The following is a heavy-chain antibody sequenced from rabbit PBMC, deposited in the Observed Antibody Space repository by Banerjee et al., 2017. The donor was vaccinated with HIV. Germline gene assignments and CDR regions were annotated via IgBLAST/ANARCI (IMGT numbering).Heavy chain of an antibody. CDR1: GFSFSYKYV. V-gene: IGHV1S45*01. Sequence: QEQLVESGGGLVKPEGSLTLTCTASGFSFSYKYVMCWVRQAPGKGLAWIACINTITGDTVSASWAKGRLTITKASWTTVTLQMTSLTAADTASYFCARDVAGVIGWNFNLWGQGSLVTVS. D-gene: IGHD4-1*01. CDR2: INTITGDT. CDR3: ARDVAGVIGWNFNL. J-gene: IGHJ4*01.